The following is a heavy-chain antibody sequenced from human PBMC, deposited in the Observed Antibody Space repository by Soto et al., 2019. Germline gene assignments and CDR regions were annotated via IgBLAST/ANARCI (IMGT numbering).Heavy chain of an antibody. Sequence: QVHLVQSGVEVKTPGASVKVSCQASGYTFFTYDISWVRQAPGQGLEWMGWISTYSGDTKYAQKLQGRVTMTTDTSTTTAYLELRSLRSDDTAVYYCARHNGPTTSETVFDPWGQGNLVTVSS. V-gene: IGHV1-18*01. CDR1: GYTFFTYD. CDR3: ARHNGPTTSETVFDP. J-gene: IGHJ5*02. CDR2: ISTYSGDT. D-gene: IGHD5-12*01.